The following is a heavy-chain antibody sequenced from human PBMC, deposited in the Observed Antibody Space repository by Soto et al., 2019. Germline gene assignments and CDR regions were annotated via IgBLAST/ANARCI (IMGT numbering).Heavy chain of an antibody. CDR3: ERAERSYYTDY. Sequence: PSETLSLTCTVSGGSVSSGSYYWSWIRQPPGKGLEWIGYIYYSGSTNYNPSLKSRVTISVDTSKNQFSLKLSSATAADTAVYYCERAERSYYTDYWGQGTLVTVSS. V-gene: IGHV4-61*01. CDR1: GGSVSSGSYY. J-gene: IGHJ4*02. CDR2: IYYSGST. D-gene: IGHD1-26*01.